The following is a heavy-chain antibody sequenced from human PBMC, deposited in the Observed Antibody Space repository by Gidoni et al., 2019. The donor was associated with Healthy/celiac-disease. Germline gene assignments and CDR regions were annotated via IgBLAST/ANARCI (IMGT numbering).Heavy chain of an antibody. J-gene: IGHJ4*02. CDR3: AREGLTTVTTWGPSPADDYFDY. V-gene: IGHV3-30*01. CDR2: ISYDGSKK. Sequence: QVQLVESGGGVVQPGRSLSLSSSASAFTFSSSAMPWVRQAPGKGLKWVAVISYDGSKKYYADSGKGRFTISRYNSKNTLYLQMNSLRAEDTAVYYCAREGLTTVTTWGPSPADDYFDYWGQGTLVTVSS. CDR1: AFTFSSSA. D-gene: IGHD4-17*01.